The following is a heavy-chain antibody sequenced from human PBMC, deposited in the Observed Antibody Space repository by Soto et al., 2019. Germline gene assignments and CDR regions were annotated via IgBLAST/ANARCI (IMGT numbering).Heavy chain of an antibody. CDR3: ARLIVIQLWFAPPYPLDI. D-gene: IGHD5-18*01. V-gene: IGHV3-7*05. CDR2: IKQDGSEK. Sequence: PGGSLRLSCAASGFTFSSYWMSWVRQAPGKGLEWVANIKQDGSEKYYVDSVKGRFTISRDNAKNSLYLQMNSLRAEDTAVYYCARLIVIQLWFAPPYPLDIWGQGTMVTVSS. J-gene: IGHJ3*02. CDR1: GFTFSSYW.